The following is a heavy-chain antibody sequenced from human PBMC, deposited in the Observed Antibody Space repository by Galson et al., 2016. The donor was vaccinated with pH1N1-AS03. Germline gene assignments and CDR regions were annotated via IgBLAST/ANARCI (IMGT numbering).Heavy chain of an antibody. V-gene: IGHV3-23*01. D-gene: IGHD2-15*01. CDR1: GFTFSTYA. J-gene: IGHJ6*02. Sequence: SLRLSCAASGFTFSTYAMSWVRQAPGKGLEWVSAISGSGGNTFHADSVKGRFTFSRDNSKNTLYLQMNSLRAEDTAVYFCAKASVAAAPSTYYYAMDVWGQGTTVTVSS. CDR2: ISGSGGNT. CDR3: AKASVAAAPSTYYYAMDV.